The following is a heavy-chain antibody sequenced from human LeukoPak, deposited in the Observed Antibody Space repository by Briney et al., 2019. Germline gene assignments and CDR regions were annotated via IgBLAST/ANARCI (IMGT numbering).Heavy chain of an antibody. J-gene: IGHJ6*04. CDR1: GFTFSSYS. V-gene: IGHV3-21*01. CDR2: ISSSSSYI. Sequence: GGSLRLPCAASGFTFSSYSMNWVRKAPGKGLEWVSSISSSSSYIYYADSVKGRFTISRDNAKNSLYLQMNSLRAEDTAVYYCARDSHFSGAVAGIGLGVWGKGTTVTVSS. CDR3: ARDSHFSGAVAGIGLGV. D-gene: IGHD6-19*01.